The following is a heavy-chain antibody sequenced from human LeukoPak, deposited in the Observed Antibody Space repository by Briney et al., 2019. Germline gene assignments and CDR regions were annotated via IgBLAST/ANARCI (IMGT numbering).Heavy chain of an antibody. V-gene: IGHV1-2*02. J-gene: IGHJ4*02. CDR3: ARGDNYDILTGYQTPSHLSDY. CDR1: GYTFSDYY. CDR2: INPNSGDT. Sequence: ASVKVSCKASGYTFSDYYMHWVRQAPGQGLEWMGWINPNSGDTNFAQKFQGRVTMTRDTSISTAYMELSSLRSDDTAVYYCARGDNYDILTGYQTPSHLSDYWGQGTLVTVSS. D-gene: IGHD3-9*01.